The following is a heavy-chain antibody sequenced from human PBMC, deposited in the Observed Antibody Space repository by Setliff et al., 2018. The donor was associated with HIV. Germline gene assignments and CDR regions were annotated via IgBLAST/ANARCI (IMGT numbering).Heavy chain of an antibody. CDR1: GGPISGFY. D-gene: IGHD3-10*01. CDR2: INSSGRT. J-gene: IGHJ5*02. Sequence: PSETLSLTCTVSGGPISGFYWSWIRQPPGKGPEWIGYINSSGRTNYNPSLKGRVTISLDTSKNRFSLKLNSVTAADTAVYYCAGRFGEVYDWIDPWGQGTLVTVSS. V-gene: IGHV4-4*09. CDR3: AGRFGEVYDWIDP.